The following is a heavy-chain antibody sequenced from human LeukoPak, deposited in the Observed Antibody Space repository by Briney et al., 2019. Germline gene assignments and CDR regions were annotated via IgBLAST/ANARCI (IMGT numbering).Heavy chain of an antibody. CDR1: GYTFTGYY. J-gene: IGHJ4*02. V-gene: IGHV1-2*02. D-gene: IGHD1-7*01. Sequence: EASVKASCKASGYTFTGYYMHWVRQAPGQGLEWMGWINPNSGGTNYAQKFQGRVTMTRDTSISTAYMELSRLRSDDTAVYYCARVELRFWGQLDYWGQGTLVTVSS. CDR2: INPNSGGT. CDR3: ARVELRFWGQLDY.